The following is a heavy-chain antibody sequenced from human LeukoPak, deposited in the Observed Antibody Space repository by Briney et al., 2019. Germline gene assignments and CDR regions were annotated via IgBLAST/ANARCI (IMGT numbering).Heavy chain of an antibody. CDR3: ARKPTREPMDV. CDR1: GYTFTSYG. CDR2: ISAYNGNT. D-gene: IGHD1-26*01. V-gene: IGHV1-18*01. J-gene: IGHJ6*04. Sequence: GASVKVSCKASGYTFTSYGIVWVRQAPGQGLEWMGWISAYNGNTVYAQILQRRVTMTTDTSTSTAYMELRSLRSDDTAVYYCARKPTREPMDVWGKGTTVTVSS.